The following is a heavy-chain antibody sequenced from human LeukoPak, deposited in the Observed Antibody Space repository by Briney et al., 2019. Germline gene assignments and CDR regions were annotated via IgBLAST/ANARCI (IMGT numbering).Heavy chain of an antibody. CDR1: GYTFTSYD. J-gene: IGHJ4*02. V-gene: IGHV1-8*01. Sequence: ASVKVSCKASGYTFTSYDINWVRQANGQGLEWMGWMNPNSGNTGYAQKFQGRVTMTRNTSISTAYMELSSLRSEDTAVYYCARYYYYDSRGYYQSYTDYWGQGTLVTVSS. D-gene: IGHD3-22*01. CDR2: MNPNSGNT. CDR3: ARYYYYDSRGYYQSYTDY.